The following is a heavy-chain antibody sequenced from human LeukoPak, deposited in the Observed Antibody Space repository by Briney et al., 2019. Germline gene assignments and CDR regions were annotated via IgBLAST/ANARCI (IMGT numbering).Heavy chain of an antibody. CDR2: ISSSSSYI. Sequence: GGSLRLSCAASGFTFSSYSMNWVRQAPGKGLEWVSSISSSSSYIYYADSVKGRFTISRDNAKNSLYLQMNSLRAEDTAVYYCATSEHSSSPLGYWGQGTLVTVSS. V-gene: IGHV3-21*01. CDR3: ATSEHSSSPLGY. D-gene: IGHD6-6*01. J-gene: IGHJ4*02. CDR1: GFTFSSYS.